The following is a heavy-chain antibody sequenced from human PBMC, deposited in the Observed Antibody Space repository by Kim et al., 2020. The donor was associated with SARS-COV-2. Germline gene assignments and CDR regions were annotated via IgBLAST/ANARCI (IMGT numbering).Heavy chain of an antibody. CDR2: ISSSGSTI. V-gene: IGHV3-11*04. CDR3: ARGKDDSSGWYAGDAFDI. J-gene: IGHJ3*02. CDR1: GFTFSDYY. D-gene: IGHD6-19*01. Sequence: GGSLRLSCAASGFTFSDYYMSWIRQAPGKGLEWVSYISSSGSTIYYADSVKGRFTISRDNAKNSLYLQMNSLRAEDTAVYYCARGKDDSSGWYAGDAFDIWGQGTMVTVSS.